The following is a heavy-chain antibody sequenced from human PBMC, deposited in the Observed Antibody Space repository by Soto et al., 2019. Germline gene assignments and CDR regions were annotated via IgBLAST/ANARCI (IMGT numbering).Heavy chain of an antibody. CDR2: ISSRSSYT. CDR3: AKIVVIAATQTRFFDN. CDR1: VFTFSDYY. D-gene: IGHD2-15*01. Sequence: GGSLRLSCAASVFTFSDYYMSWIRQAPGKGLEWVSYISSRSSYTNFADSVKGRFTISRDNSRNTLYLQMNSLRAEDTAVYYCAKIVVIAATQTRFFDNWGRGALVTVSS. J-gene: IGHJ4*02. V-gene: IGHV3-11*03.